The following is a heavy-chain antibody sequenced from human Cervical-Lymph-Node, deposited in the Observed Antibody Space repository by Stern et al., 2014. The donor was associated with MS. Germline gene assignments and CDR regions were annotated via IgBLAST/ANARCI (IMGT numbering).Heavy chain of an antibody. CDR3: ARDGGYDSSGYDY. CDR1: GGTFSSYT. V-gene: IGHV1-69*09. CDR2: IIPILGIA. D-gene: IGHD3-22*01. J-gene: IGHJ4*02. Sequence: QVQLVQSGAEVKKPGSSVKVSCKASGGTFSSYTISWVRQATGQGLEWMGRIIPILGIANYAQKLQGRVTITADKSTSTAYMELSSLRSEDTAVYYCARDGGYDSSGYDYWGQGTLVTVSS.